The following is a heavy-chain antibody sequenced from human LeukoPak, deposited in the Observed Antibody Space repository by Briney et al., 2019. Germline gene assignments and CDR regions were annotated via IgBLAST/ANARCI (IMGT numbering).Heavy chain of an antibody. CDR2: INTFGTTA. CDR1: GFTFDDYA. V-gene: IGHV3-74*01. CDR3: VRDNAYKFDY. D-gene: IGHD5-24*01. Sequence: PGGSLRLSCAASGFTFDDYAMYWVRQVPGKGLVWVSHINTFGTTATYADSVKGRFTISRDNANNTLYLQMNSLRVEDTAVYYCVRDNAYKFDYWGQGTLVTVSS. J-gene: IGHJ4*02.